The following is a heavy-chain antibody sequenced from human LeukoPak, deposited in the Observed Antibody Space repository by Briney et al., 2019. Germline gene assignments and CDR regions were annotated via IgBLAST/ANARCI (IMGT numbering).Heavy chain of an antibody. CDR2: IKQDGSEK. CDR3: ARVNSYDFWSGYFYYYYYYMDV. D-gene: IGHD3-3*01. V-gene: IGHV3-7*01. CDR1: GFTFSSYW. J-gene: IGHJ6*03. Sequence: GGSLRLSCAASGFTFSSYWMSWARQAPGKGLEWVANIKQDGSEKNYVDSVKGRFTISRDNAKNSLYLQMNSLRAEDTAVYYCARVNSYDFWSGYFYYYYYYMDVWGKGTTVTVSS.